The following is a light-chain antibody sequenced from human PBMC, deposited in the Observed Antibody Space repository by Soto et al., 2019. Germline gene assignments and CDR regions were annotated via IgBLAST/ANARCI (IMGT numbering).Light chain of an antibody. V-gene: IGKV1-17*01. J-gene: IGKJ1*01. CDR3: LQHNSYPGK. Sequence: DIQMTQSPSSLSASVGDRVPITCRASQGIRNYLGWYQQKPGKAPKRLIYAASSLQSGVPSRFSGSGSGTEFTLTISTLQPEDFATYYCLQHNSYPGKFGQGTKVDVK. CDR2: AAS. CDR1: QGIRNY.